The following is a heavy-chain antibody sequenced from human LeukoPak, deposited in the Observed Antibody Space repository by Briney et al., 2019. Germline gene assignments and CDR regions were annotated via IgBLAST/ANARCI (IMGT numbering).Heavy chain of an antibody. CDR1: GFTFSSYE. CDR3: ARDPRHGDYGDY. CDR2: ISSSGSTI. D-gene: IGHD4-17*01. J-gene: IGHJ4*02. Sequence: TGGSLRLSCAASGFTFSSYEMNWVRQAPGKGLEWVLYISSSGSTIYYADSVKGRFTISRDNAKNSLYLQMNSLRAEDTAVYYCARDPRHGDYGDYWGQGTLVTVSS. V-gene: IGHV3-48*03.